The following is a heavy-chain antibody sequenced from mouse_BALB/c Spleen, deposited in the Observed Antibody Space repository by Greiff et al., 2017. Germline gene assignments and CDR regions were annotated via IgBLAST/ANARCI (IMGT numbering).Heavy chain of an antibody. J-gene: IGHJ4*01. CDR1: GFSLTSYG. CDR2: IWAGGST. V-gene: IGHV2-9*02. CDR3: ARAYYVEDAMDY. D-gene: IGHD1-1*01. Sequence: VKLQESGPGLVAPSQSLSITCTVSGFSLTSYGVHWVRQPPGKGLEWLGVIWAGGSTNYNSALMSRLSISKDNSKSQVFLKMNSLQTDDTARYYCARAYYVEDAMDYWGQGTSVTVSS.